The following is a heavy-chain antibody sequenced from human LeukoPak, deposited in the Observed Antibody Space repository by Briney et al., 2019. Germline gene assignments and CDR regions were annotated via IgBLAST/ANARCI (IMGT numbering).Heavy chain of an antibody. D-gene: IGHD3-10*01. Sequence: GGSLRLSCAASGFTFSSYGMSWVRQAPGKGLEWVSAISGSGGSTYYADSVKGRFTISRDSSKNTLYLQMNSLRAEDTAVYYCAKVRYYGSGSFDYWGQGTLVTVSS. V-gene: IGHV3-23*01. CDR2: ISGSGGST. CDR3: AKVRYYGSGSFDY. CDR1: GFTFSSYG. J-gene: IGHJ4*02.